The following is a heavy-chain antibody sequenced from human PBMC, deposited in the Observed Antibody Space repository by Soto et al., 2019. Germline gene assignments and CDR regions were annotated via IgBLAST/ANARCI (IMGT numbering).Heavy chain of an antibody. J-gene: IGHJ4*02. CDR2: ISYDGSDK. D-gene: IGHD6-13*01. V-gene: IGHV3-30*03. CDR3: EAGQYSSDY. Sequence: QVQLVESGGGVVQPGRSLRLSCAASGFTFSSYGMHWVRQAPGKGLEWVALISYDGSDKYYADSVKSRFTISRDNSKNTLYLQMNSLRVEDTAVYYCEAGQYSSDYWGQGTLVTVSS. CDR1: GFTFSSYG.